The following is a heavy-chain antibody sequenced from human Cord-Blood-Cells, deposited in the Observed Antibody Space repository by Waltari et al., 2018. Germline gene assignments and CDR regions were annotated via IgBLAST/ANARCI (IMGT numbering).Heavy chain of an antibody. J-gene: IGHJ3*02. Sequence: QLQLQESGPGLVKPSQTLSPTATVSAGTISSGGYYCTWCRQHPGHGLEWIGYIYHSGSTYYNPSLKSRVTISVDTSKNQFSLKLSSVTAADTAVYYCARTATMVQGVIRRNDAFDIWGQGTMVTVSS. CDR3: ARTATMVQGVIRRNDAFDI. V-gene: IGHV4-31*03. CDR1: AGTISSGGYY. CDR2: IYHSGST. D-gene: IGHD3-10*01.